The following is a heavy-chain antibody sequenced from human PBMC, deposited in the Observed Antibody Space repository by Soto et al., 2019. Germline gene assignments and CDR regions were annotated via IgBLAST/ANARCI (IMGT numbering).Heavy chain of an antibody. Sequence: PGGSLRLSCAASGFTFSSYSMNWVRQAPGKGLEWVSYISSSSSTIYYADSVKGRFTISRDNAKNSLYLQMNSLRDEDTAVYYCARAGVVVVAAAYYYYYGMDVWGQATTVTVSS. J-gene: IGHJ6*02. CDR3: ARAGVVVVAAAYYYYYGMDV. CDR1: GFTFSSYS. D-gene: IGHD2-15*01. V-gene: IGHV3-48*02. CDR2: ISSSSSTI.